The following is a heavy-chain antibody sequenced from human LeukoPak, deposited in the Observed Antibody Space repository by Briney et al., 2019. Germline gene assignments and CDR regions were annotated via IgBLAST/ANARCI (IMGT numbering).Heavy chain of an antibody. CDR1: GFTFSSYD. J-gene: IGHJ5*02. D-gene: IGHD3-10*01. CDR3: ARGSGGGFDP. Sequence: GRSLRLSCAAAGFTFSSYDMHWVRQGTGKCLEWVSGIGTAGASYYLGSVKGRFTISRENAKNFLYLQMNSLRAADTAVYYCARGSGGGFDPWGQGTLVTVSS. V-gene: IGHV3-13*01. CDR2: IGTAGAS.